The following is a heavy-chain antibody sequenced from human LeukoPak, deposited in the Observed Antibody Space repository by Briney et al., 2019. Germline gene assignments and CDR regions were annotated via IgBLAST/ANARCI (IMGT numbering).Heavy chain of an antibody. V-gene: IGHV4-39*01. D-gene: IGHD6-13*01. CDR1: GGSISSSSYY. Sequence: PSENLSLNCTVSGGSISSSSYYWGWLRQPPGKGLGWIESIYYSGSTYYNPSLKSRVTISVDTSKNQFSLKLSSVTAADTAVYYCARYNIAAAGRVDYWGQGTLVTVSS. CDR3: ARYNIAAAGRVDY. CDR2: IYYSGST. J-gene: IGHJ4*02.